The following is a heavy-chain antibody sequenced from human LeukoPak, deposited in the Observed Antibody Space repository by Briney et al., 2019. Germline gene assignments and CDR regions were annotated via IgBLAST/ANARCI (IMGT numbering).Heavy chain of an antibody. J-gene: IGHJ4*02. Sequence: ASVKVSCKTSGFTFTSNGISWVRQAPGQGLEWMGWINAYNGKTNYPQKFQDRVTMTTDTSTSTAYLELRNLRSDDTAVYYCARDSHDYCDYWGQGTLVTVFS. CDR1: GFTFTSNG. CDR2: INAYNGKT. V-gene: IGHV1-18*01. CDR3: ARDSHDYCDY.